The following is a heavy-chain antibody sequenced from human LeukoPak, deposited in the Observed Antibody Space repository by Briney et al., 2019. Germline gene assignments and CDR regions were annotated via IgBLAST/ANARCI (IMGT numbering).Heavy chain of an antibody. Sequence: ATVKVSCKASGYTFTSYAISWVRQPPGQGLEWMGWISACNGNTSYAQKVKGRVTMTTDTSTSTAYMELRSLKSDDTDVYYCARASYCSGGSCYSDYWGQGTLVTVSS. CDR1: GYTFTSYA. CDR2: ISACNGNT. D-gene: IGHD2-15*01. V-gene: IGHV1-18*01. J-gene: IGHJ4*02. CDR3: ARASYCSGGSCYSDY.